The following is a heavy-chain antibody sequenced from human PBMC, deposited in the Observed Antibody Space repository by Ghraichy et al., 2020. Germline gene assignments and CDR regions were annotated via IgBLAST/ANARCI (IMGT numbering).Heavy chain of an antibody. CDR2: ISAYNGNT. CDR3: ARGRVVVAAGYYYYYYGMDV. CDR1: GYTFTSYG. V-gene: IGHV1-18*04. Sequence: ASVKVSCKASGYTFTSYGISWVRQAPGQGLEWMGWISAYNGNTNYAQKLQGRVTMTTDTSTSTAYMELRSLRSDDTAVYYCARGRVVVAAGYYYYYYGMDVWGQGTTVTVSS. D-gene: IGHD2-15*01. J-gene: IGHJ6*02.